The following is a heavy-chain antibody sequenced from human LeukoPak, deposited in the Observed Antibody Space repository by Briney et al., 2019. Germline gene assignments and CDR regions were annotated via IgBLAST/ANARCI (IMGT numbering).Heavy chain of an antibody. CDR2: INPNSGDT. V-gene: IGHV1-2*06. CDR3: ARDYCSSTSCLFDY. Sequence: ASVKVSCKASGYTFTCYHMHWVRQAPGQGLEWMGRINPNSGDTNYAQKFQGGVTMTRDTSISTAYMELSRLRSDDMAVYYCARDYCSSTSCLFDYWGQGTLVTVSS. D-gene: IGHD2-2*01. CDR1: GYTFTCYH. J-gene: IGHJ4*02.